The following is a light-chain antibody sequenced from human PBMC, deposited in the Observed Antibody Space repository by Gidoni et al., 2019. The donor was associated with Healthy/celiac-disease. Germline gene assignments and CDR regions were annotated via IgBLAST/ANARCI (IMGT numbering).Light chain of an antibody. CDR3: QSADSSGTLWV. Sequence: SYELTQPPSVSVSPGQTARITCSGEALPKQYAYWYQQKPGQAPVLVIYKDSERPSGIPERFSGSSSGTTVTLTISGVQAEDEADYYCQSADSSGTLWVFGGGTKLTVL. V-gene: IGLV3-25*03. CDR1: ALPKQY. J-gene: IGLJ3*02. CDR2: KDS.